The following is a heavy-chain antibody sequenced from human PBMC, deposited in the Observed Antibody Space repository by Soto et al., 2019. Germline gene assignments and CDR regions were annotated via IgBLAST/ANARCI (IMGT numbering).Heavy chain of an antibody. V-gene: IGHV3-23*01. D-gene: IGHD3-22*01. CDR1: GFTFSSYA. J-gene: IGHJ4*02. Sequence: GGSLRLSCAASGFTFSSYAMSWVRQAPGKGLEWVSAISGSGVSTYYADSVKGRFTISRDNSKNTLYLQMNSLRGEDTAVYYCARADSSGYSALDFWGQRTLVTVS. CDR2: ISGSGVST. CDR3: ARADSSGYSALDF.